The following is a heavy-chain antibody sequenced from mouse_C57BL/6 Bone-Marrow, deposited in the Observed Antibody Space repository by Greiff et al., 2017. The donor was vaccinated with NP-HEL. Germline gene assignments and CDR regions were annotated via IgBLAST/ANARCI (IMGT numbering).Heavy chain of an antibody. CDR1: GYTFTSYW. V-gene: IGHV1-59*01. Sequence: VQLQQSGAELVRPGASVKLSCKASGYTFTSYWMHWVKQRPGQGLEWIGVIDPSVSYTNYNQKFKGKATLTVDTSSSTAYMQLSSLTSEDSAVYYCARWLPSMDYWGQGTAVTVSS. J-gene: IGHJ4*01. CDR3: ARWLPSMDY. CDR2: IDPSVSYT. D-gene: IGHD2-2*01.